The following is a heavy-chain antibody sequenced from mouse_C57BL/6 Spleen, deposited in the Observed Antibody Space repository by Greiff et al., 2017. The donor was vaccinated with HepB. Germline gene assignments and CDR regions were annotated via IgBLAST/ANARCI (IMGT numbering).Heavy chain of an antibody. CDR2: INPSNGGT. Sequence: QVQLQQPGAELVKPGASVKLSCKASGYTFTSYWMHWVKQRPGQGLEWIGNINPSNGGTNYNEKFKSKATLTVDKSSSTAYMQLSSLTSEDSAVYYCARWKGFYWYFDVWGTGTTVTVSS. CDR1: GYTFTSYW. V-gene: IGHV1-53*01. J-gene: IGHJ1*03. CDR3: ARWKGFYWYFDV.